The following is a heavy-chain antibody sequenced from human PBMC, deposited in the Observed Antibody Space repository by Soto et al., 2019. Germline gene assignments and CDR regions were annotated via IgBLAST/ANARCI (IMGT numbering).Heavy chain of an antibody. V-gene: IGHV3-48*02. D-gene: IGHD5-12*01. J-gene: IGHJ4*02. CDR3: ARGGVTTIFGDS. Sequence: EVQLVESGGGLVQPGGSLRVSCAASGFTFSRYSMNWVRQAPGKGLEWLSYIDTSSGTKYYADSVKGRFLISRDNAKNSLFLQMNSLRDEDTAVYYCARGGVTTIFGDSWGQGTLVTVSS. CDR2: IDTSSGTK. CDR1: GFTFSRYS.